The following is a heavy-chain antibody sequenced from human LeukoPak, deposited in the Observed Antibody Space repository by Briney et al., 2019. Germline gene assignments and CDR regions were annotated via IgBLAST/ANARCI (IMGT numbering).Heavy chain of an antibody. V-gene: IGHV3-23*01. CDR2: ISGSGDNT. CDR1: GFTFANYA. J-gene: IGHJ1*01. D-gene: IGHD6-19*01. CDR3: AKDVRGSGWFEKF. Sequence: PGGSLRLSCAASGFTFANYAMSWVRQTPGKGLEWVSTISGSGDNTYYADSVKGRFTISRDNSKNTLYLQMNSLRAEDTAIYYGAKDVRGSGWFEKFWGQGPWSPSPQ.